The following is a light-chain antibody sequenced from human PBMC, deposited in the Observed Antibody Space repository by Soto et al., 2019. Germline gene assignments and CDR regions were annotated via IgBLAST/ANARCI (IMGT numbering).Light chain of an antibody. V-gene: IGKV3-20*01. Sequence: DIVLTQSPGTLSLSPGERAALSCRASQSVSSSYLAWYQQKPGQAPRLLIYGASNRATGIPARFSGSGSGTDFTLTISRLEPEDFAVYYCQQHDNSPLTFGGGTKVDIK. CDR2: GAS. J-gene: IGKJ4*01. CDR1: QSVSSSY. CDR3: QQHDNSPLT.